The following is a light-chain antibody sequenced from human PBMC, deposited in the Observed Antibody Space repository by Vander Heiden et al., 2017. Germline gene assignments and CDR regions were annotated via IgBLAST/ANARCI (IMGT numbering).Light chain of an antibody. CDR3: QQYYSSSLST. V-gene: IGKV4-1*01. CDR1: QSLLYSSNNKNY. J-gene: IGKJ2*02. CDR2: WAS. Sequence: DIVLTQSPDSLAVSLGERATINCKSSQSLLYSSNNKNYLAWYQQKPGQSPKLLINWASILESGVPDRFSGSGSGTDFTLTISSLQAEDVAVYYCQQYYSSSLSTFGQGTKVEVK.